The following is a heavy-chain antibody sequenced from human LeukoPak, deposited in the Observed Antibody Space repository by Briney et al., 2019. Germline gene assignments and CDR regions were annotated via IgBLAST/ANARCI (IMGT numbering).Heavy chain of an antibody. Sequence: PGGSLRLSCTTSAFTFSRNGMHWDRQTPGKGLEWVAFIRDDGSTKYYPDSVKGRFTISRDNSKNSLLMQMTGLRVEDTAVYYCANVHSSSWGLFDYWGQGTLVTVSS. D-gene: IGHD6-13*01. CDR1: AFTFSRNG. J-gene: IGHJ4*02. CDR3: ANVHSSSWGLFDY. V-gene: IGHV3-30*02. CDR2: IRDDGSTK.